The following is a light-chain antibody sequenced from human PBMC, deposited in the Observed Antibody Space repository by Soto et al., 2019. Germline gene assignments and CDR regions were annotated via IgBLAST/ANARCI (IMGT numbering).Light chain of an antibody. Sequence: QSVLTQPPSASGTPGQRVTNSCSGSSSNVGSNTVSWYQQLPGTAPKVLIYSDDQRPSGVPDRFSGSRSGSSAPLAISGLQSGDEADYYCASWEDSLNGWVIGGGTQLTVL. J-gene: IGLJ3*02. V-gene: IGLV1-44*01. CDR1: SSNVGSNT. CDR2: SDD. CDR3: ASWEDSLNGWV.